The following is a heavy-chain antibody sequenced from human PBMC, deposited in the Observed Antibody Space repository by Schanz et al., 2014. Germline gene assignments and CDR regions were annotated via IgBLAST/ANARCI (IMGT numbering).Heavy chain of an antibody. Sequence: QVQLVQSGVEVKRPGASVRVSCKASGYSFTDYAIHWVRQAPGQGLEWMGWMNPNSGNTGYAQKFQGRVTMTRHTSISTAYMELSSLRSEDTAVYYCARETTIITGGAFDVWGQGTMVTVSS. J-gene: IGHJ3*01. V-gene: IGHV1-8*02. CDR1: GYSFTDYA. D-gene: IGHD3-9*01. CDR2: MNPNSGNT. CDR3: ARETTIITGGAFDV.